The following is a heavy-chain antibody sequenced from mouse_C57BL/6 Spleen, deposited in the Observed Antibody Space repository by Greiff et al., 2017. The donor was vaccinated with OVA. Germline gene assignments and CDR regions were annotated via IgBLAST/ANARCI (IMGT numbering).Heavy chain of an antibody. CDR2: IYPGSGST. CDR1: GYTFTSYW. D-gene: IGHD2-3*01. CDR3: ARRGGYYDFDY. J-gene: IGHJ2*01. Sequence: QVQLQQPGAELVKPGASVKMSCKASGYTFTSYWITWVMQRPGQGLEWIGDIYPGSGSTNYNEKFKSKATLTVDTSSSTAYMLLSSLTSEDSAVYYCARRGGYYDFDYWGQGTTLTVSS. V-gene: IGHV1-55*01.